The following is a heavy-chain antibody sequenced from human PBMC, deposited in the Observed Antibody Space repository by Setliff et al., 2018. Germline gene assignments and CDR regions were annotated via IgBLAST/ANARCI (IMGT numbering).Heavy chain of an antibody. CDR1: GYSISSGHY. J-gene: IGHJ4*02. V-gene: IGHV4-38-2*02. Sequence: SETLSLTCTVSGYSISSGHYWGWIRQPPGKGLEWIGGISHSGSTYYNPSLRSRVTISLDTSKNQFSPKLTSVTAADTAVYYCAGGRRYDYGWDFDYWGQGTLVTVS. CDR2: ISHSGST. D-gene: IGHD4-17*01. CDR3: AGGRRYDYGWDFDY.